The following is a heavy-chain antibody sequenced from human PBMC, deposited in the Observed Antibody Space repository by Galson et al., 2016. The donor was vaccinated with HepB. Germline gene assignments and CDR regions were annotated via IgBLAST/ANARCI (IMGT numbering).Heavy chain of an antibody. V-gene: IGHV1-18*01. CDR1: GYTLTTYG. Sequence: QSGAEVKQPGASVKVSCKSSGYTLTTYGLAWVRQAPGQGLEWMGGISAYNANTHYAQRLQGRVTMTTDTSTSTAYMELRSLKSDDTAVFYCARVSGKGAFDRWGQGTMVTVSS. CDR2: ISAYNANT. CDR3: ARVSGKGAFDR. D-gene: IGHD1-14*01. J-gene: IGHJ3*01.